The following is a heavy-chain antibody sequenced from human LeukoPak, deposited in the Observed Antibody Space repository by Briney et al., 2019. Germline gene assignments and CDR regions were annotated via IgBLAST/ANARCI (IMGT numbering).Heavy chain of an antibody. Sequence: PGGSLRLSCAASGFTVSSNYMSWVRQAPGKGLEWVSVIYSGGSTYYADSVKGRFTISRDNSKNTLYLQMNSLRAEDTAVYYCARVRLVPPGGWFDPWGQGTLVTVSS. J-gene: IGHJ5*02. CDR2: IYSGGST. CDR1: GFTVSSNY. D-gene: IGHD2-2*01. CDR3: ARVRLVPPGGWFDP. V-gene: IGHV3-66*01.